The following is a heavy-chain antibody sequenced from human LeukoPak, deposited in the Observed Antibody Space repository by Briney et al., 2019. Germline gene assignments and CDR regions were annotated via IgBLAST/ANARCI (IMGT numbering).Heavy chain of an antibody. V-gene: IGHV3-23*01. D-gene: IGHD5-24*01. Sequence: PGGSLRLSCVVSGFTFSSYHMNWVRQAPGKGLEWVSAISGSGGSTYYADSVKGRFTISRDNSKNTLYLQMNSLIAEDTAVYYCAKSGYNRFDYWGQGTRVTVSS. CDR3: AKSGYNRFDY. CDR1: GFTFSSYH. CDR2: ISGSGGST. J-gene: IGHJ4*02.